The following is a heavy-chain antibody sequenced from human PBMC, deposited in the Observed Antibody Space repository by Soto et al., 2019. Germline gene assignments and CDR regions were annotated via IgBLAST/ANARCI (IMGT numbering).Heavy chain of an antibody. CDR3: ARAPQDIVVNWFDP. CDR1: GCTFTRYA. Sequence: XSVKVSCKASGCTFTRYAMHWVRQAPGQXFEWMGWINDXNGNKXYSQKFKGRVXXTRDTYAXXDYMELRSMRSEDTAVYYCARAPQDIVVNWFDPWGQGTLVTVSS. J-gene: IGHJ5*02. V-gene: IGHV1-3*01. D-gene: IGHD2-2*01. CDR2: INDXNGNK.